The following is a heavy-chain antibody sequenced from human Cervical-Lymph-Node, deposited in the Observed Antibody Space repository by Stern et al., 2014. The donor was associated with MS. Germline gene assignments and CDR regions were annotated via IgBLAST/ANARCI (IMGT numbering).Heavy chain of an antibody. D-gene: IGHD1-1*01. CDR3: ARPPPRRKWDDPNYGMDV. CDR2: IYPDDSDI. J-gene: IGHJ6*02. Sequence: VQLVESGAEVKKPGESLKISCKGSGYTFTNNWIAWVRQMPGKGLEWMGIIYPDDSDIRYSPPLQGQVPISADKSISPAYLQWSSLKAADSAVYYCARPPPRRKWDDPNYGMDVWGQGTTVTVSS. V-gene: IGHV5-51*03. CDR1: GYTFTNNW.